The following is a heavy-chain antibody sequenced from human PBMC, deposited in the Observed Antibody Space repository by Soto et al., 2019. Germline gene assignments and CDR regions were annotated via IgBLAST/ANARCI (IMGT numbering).Heavy chain of an antibody. Sequence: EVQLVESGGGLVQPGGSLRLSCAASGFTFSSYEMNWVRQAPGKGLEWVSYIHNSGSTIYYAASVKGRFTISRDNAKNSLYLPMNSLRAEDTDVYYCARDLGSISWRDYWGQATLVSVSS. D-gene: IGHD6-6*01. CDR3: ARDLGSISWRDY. CDR1: GFTFSSYE. V-gene: IGHV3-48*03. CDR2: IHNSGSTI. J-gene: IGHJ4*02.